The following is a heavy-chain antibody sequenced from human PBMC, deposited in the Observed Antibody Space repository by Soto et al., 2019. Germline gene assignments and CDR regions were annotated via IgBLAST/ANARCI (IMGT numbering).Heavy chain of an antibody. Sequence: SETLSLTCAVYGGSLSGYYWSWIRQPPGKGLEWIGEINHSGSTNYNPSLKSRVTISVDTSKNQFSLKLSSVTAADTAVYYCAREFPYYDFWSGYPGWFDPWGQGTLVTVSS. CDR1: GGSLSGYY. CDR2: INHSGST. D-gene: IGHD3-3*01. J-gene: IGHJ5*02. CDR3: AREFPYYDFWSGYPGWFDP. V-gene: IGHV4-34*01.